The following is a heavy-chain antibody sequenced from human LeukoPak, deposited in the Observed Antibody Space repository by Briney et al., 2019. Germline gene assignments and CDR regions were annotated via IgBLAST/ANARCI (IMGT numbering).Heavy chain of an antibody. Sequence: GGSLRLSCAASGFTFSSFDIHWVHQAPGKGLQWVAFIRNDGSNKYYADSVRGRFTISRDNSKNTPYLNSLRAEDTAMYYCAKKDGGRGEGTFDYWGQGTLVTVSS. CDR1: GFTFSSFD. CDR2: IRNDGSNK. CDR3: AKKDGGRGEGTFDY. D-gene: IGHD3-10*01. J-gene: IGHJ4*02. V-gene: IGHV3-30*02.